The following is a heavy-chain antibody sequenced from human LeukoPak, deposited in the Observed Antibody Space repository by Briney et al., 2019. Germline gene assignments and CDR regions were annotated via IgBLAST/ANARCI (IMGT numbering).Heavy chain of an antibody. D-gene: IGHD2-21*02. Sequence: KPSETLSLTCTVSGGSISSYYWSWIRQPPGKGLEWIGYIYYSGSTNYNPSLKSRVTISVDTSKNQFSLKLSSVTAADTAVYYCARGALAYCGGDCYSKDAFDIWGQGTMVTVSS. CDR2: IYYSGST. J-gene: IGHJ3*02. CDR3: ARGALAYCGGDCYSKDAFDI. CDR1: GGSISSYY. V-gene: IGHV4-59*01.